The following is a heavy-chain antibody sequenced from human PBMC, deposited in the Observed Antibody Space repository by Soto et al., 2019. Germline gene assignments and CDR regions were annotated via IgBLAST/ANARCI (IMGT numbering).Heavy chain of an antibody. D-gene: IGHD6-6*01. CDR1: GGSISSYY. CDR2: IYYSGST. J-gene: IGHJ5*02. CDR3: ARAYRTEYSSLFWFDP. Sequence: PXATLSLTFTVSGGSISSYYWSGIRQPPGKGLEWIGYIYYSGSTNYNPSLKSRVTISVDTSKNQFSLKLSSVTAADTAVYYCARAYRTEYSSLFWFDPWGQGTLVTVS. V-gene: IGHV4-59*01.